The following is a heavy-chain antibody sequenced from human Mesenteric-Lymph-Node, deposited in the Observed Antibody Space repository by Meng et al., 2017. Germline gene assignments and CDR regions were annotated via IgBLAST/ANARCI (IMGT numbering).Heavy chain of an antibody. V-gene: IGHV3-7*01. D-gene: IGHD3-22*01. CDR3: ARNEYYYDSSGYLFDY. Sequence: GESLKISCAASGLAFSDCWMSWVRQAPGQGLEWVANIKKDGSEKYYVDSVKGRFSISRDNAKNSLYLQMDSLRADDTAMYYCARNEYYYDSSGYLFDYWGQGTLVTSPQ. CDR2: IKKDGSEK. J-gene: IGHJ4*02. CDR1: GLAFSDCW.